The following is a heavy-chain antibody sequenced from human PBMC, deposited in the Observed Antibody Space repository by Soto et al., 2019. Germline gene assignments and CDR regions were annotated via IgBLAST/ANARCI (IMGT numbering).Heavy chain of an antibody. V-gene: IGHV4-31*03. Sequence: SETLSLTCTVSGGSISSGGYYWSWIRQHPGKGLEWIGYIYYSGSTYYNPSLKSRVTISVDTSKNQFSLKLSSVTAADTAVYYCARDGGYYDSSGYYYGPHFDYWGQGTLVTVSS. CDR2: IYYSGST. D-gene: IGHD3-22*01. CDR3: ARDGGYYDSSGYYYGPHFDY. J-gene: IGHJ4*02. CDR1: GGSISSGGYY.